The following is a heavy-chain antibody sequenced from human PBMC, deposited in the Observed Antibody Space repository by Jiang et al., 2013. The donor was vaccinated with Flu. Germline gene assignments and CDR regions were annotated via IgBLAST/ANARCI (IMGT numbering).Heavy chain of an antibody. J-gene: IGHJ4*02. Sequence: VQLLESGGGLVQPGRSLRLSCAASGFTFDDYAMHWVGQAPGKGLEWVPGISWNSGSIGYADSVKGRFTISRDNAKNSLYLQMNSLRAEDTALYYCATGYDSSGYYSDYWGQGTLVTVSS. CDR2: ISWNSGSI. CDR3: ATGYDSSGYYSDY. CDR1: GFTFDDYA. V-gene: IGHV3-9*01. D-gene: IGHD3-22*01.